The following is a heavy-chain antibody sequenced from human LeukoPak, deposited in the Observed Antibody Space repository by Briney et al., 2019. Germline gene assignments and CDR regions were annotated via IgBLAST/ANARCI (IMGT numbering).Heavy chain of an antibody. CDR3: ANYDSSGYRDY. D-gene: IGHD3-22*01. V-gene: IGHV3-7*01. J-gene: IGHJ4*02. CDR1: GFTFSSYW. CDR2: IKQDGSEK. Sequence: GGSLRLSCATSGFTFSSYWMNWVRQAPGKGLEWVANIKQDGSEKHYVDSVKGRFTISRDNAKNSLYLQMNSLRAEDTAVYYCANYDSSGYRDYWGQGTLVTVSS.